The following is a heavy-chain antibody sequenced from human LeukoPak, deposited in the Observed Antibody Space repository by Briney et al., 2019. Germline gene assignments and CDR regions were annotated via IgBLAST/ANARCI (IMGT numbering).Heavy chain of an antibody. D-gene: IGHD2-21*01. CDR2: IYNSGST. CDR1: GGSISSFY. V-gene: IGHV4-59*01. Sequence: PSETLSLTCTASGGSISSFYWSWIRQPPGKGLEWIGNIYNSGSTNYNPSLKSRVTISADTSKNQFFLKLSSVTAADTAVYFCARTPGEWGQGTLVTVSS. J-gene: IGHJ4*02. CDR3: ARTPGE.